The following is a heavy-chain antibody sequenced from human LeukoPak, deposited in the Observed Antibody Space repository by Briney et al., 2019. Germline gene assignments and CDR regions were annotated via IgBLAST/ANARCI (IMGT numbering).Heavy chain of an antibody. Sequence: SETLSLTCAVYGGSFSGYYWSWIRQPPGKGLEWIGEMNQSGSTNYNPSLKSRITISVETSKNQFSLRLSSVTAADTAVYCCARRSRQGYCSNTSCSKGAFDIWGQGTMVTVSS. D-gene: IGHD2-2*01. J-gene: IGHJ3*02. CDR1: GGSFSGYY. CDR3: ARRSRQGYCSNTSCSKGAFDI. V-gene: IGHV4-34*01. CDR2: MNQSGST.